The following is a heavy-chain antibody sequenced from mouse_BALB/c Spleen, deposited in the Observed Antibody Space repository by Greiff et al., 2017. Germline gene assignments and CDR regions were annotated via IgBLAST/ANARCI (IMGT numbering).Heavy chain of an antibody. CDR2: IYPGDGDT. Sequence: QVQLQQSGAELVRPVSSVKISCKASGYAFSSYWMNWVKQRPGQGLEWIGQIYPGDGDTNYNGKFKGKATLTADKSSSTAYMQLSSLTSEDSAVYFCARGSYEDYFDYWGQGTTLTVSS. CDR1: GYAFSSYW. CDR3: ARGSYEDYFDY. V-gene: IGHV1-80*01. J-gene: IGHJ2*01. D-gene: IGHD1-1*02.